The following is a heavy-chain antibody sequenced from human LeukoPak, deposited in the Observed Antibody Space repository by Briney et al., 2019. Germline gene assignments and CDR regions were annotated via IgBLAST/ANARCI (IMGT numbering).Heavy chain of an antibody. V-gene: IGHV3-74*01. Sequence: AGGSLRLSCAASGITFSSYWMHWVRQVPGKGLEWLSYIKSDGTNTGYADPVKGRFTVSRDNAKNTLYLEMNSLGGEDTAVYYCARSPRVYDSSDHLHDAFDLWGQGTMVTVSS. D-gene: IGHD3-22*01. CDR3: ARSPRVYDSSDHLHDAFDL. CDR2: IKSDGTNT. CDR1: GITFSSYW. J-gene: IGHJ3*01.